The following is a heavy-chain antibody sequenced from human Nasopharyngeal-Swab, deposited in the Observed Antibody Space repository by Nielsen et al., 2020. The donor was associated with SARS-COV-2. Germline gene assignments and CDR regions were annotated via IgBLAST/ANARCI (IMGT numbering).Heavy chain of an antibody. V-gene: IGHV3-74*01. J-gene: IGHJ6*02. CDR1: GFTFSSYW. CDR3: ARDYRTYYYGSGYYYYGMDV. CDR2: INSDGSST. D-gene: IGHD3-10*01. Sequence: GGSLRLSCAASGFTFSSYWMHWVRQAPGKGLVWVSRINSDGSSTSYADSVKGRFTISRDNAKNTLYLQMNSLRAEDTAVYYCARDYRTYYYGSGYYYYGMDVWGQGTTVTVSS.